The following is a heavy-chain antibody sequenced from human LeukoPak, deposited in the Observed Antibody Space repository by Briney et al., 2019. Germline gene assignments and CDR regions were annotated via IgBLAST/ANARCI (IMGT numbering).Heavy chain of an antibody. Sequence: GGSLRLSCAASGFTFSGDWIHWVRQAPGRGLVWVSRIKTDGSSTSYADYVKGRFTISRDNAKNTLYLQMSSLRAEDTAVYYCARSDWFDPWGQGTLVTVSS. J-gene: IGHJ5*02. CDR3: ARSDWFDP. V-gene: IGHV3-74*01. CDR1: GFTFSGDW. CDR2: IKTDGSST.